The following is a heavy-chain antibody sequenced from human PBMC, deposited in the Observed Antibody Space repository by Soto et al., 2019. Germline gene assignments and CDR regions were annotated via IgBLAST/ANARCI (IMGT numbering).Heavy chain of an antibody. V-gene: IGHV4-39*01. J-gene: IGHJ5*01. Sequence: SETLSVTCTVSGGSISNPIYYWAWIRQPPGKGLEWIGSIFYSGNTYYNPSLKSRVTMSVDTSQNQFSLKLSSVTAADTAVYYCARRTSLTSVEIFSGGLSGYNWVDPWGRGTLVTVSS. CDR3: ARRTSLTSVEIFSGGLSGYNWVDP. CDR1: GGSISNPIYY. CDR2: IFYSGNT. D-gene: IGHD3-3*01.